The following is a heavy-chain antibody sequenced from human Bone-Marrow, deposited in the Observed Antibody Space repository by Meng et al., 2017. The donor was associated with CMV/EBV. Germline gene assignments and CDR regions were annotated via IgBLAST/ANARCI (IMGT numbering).Heavy chain of an antibody. CDR2: INHSGST. D-gene: IGHD6-19*01. CDR3: ARGGWSSSGRKGLGRPWYY. Sequence: QVQRPQWGAGRVEPSETLSLTCAVYGGAVSGYYWSWIRQPPGKGLEWIGEINHSGSTNYNPSLKSRVTISVDTSKNQFSLKLSSVTAADTAVYYCARGGWSSSGRKGLGRPWYYWGQGTLVTVSS. J-gene: IGHJ4*02. V-gene: IGHV4-34*01. CDR1: GGAVSGYY.